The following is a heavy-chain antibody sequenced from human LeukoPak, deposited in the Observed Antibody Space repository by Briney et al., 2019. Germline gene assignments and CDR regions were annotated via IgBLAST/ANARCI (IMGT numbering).Heavy chain of an antibody. V-gene: IGHV6-1*01. CDR1: GDSVSSNSAA. J-gene: IGHJ5*02. CDR2: TYYRSKWYN. CDR3: ARGVGQFDP. Sequence: SQTLSLTCAISGDSVSSNSAAWSWIRQSPSRGLEWLGRTYYRSKWYNDYALSVKSRIIINPDTSKNQFSLQLSSVTPEDTAMYYCARGVGQFDPWGQGTLVTVSS.